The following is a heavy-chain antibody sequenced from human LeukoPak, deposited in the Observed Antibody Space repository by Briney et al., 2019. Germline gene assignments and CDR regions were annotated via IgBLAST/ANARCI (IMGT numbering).Heavy chain of an antibody. V-gene: IGHV3-33*06. CDR2: IWYDGSNK. Sequence: GGSLRLSCAASGFTFSSYGMHWVRQAPGKGLEWVAVIWYDGSNKYYADSVKGRFTISRDNSKNTLYLQMSSLRAEDTAVYYCAKEYTAMVRAYFDYWGQGTLVTVSS. CDR1: GFTFSSYG. J-gene: IGHJ4*02. CDR3: AKEYTAMVRAYFDY. D-gene: IGHD5-18*01.